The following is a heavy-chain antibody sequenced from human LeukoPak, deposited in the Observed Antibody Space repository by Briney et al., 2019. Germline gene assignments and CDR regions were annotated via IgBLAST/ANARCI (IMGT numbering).Heavy chain of an antibody. D-gene: IGHD3-3*02. CDR3: AKATLADY. J-gene: IGHJ4*02. CDR1: GFTFSSYG. CDR2: ISYDGSNK. V-gene: IGHV3-30*18. Sequence: GRSLRLSCAASGFTFSSYGMHWVRQAPGKGLEWVAVISYDGSNKYYADSVKGRFTIPRDNSKNTLYLQMNSLRAEDTAVYYCAKATLADYWGQGTLVTVSS.